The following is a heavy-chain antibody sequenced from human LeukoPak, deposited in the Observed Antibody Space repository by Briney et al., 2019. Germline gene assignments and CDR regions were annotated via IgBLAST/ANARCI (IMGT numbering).Heavy chain of an antibody. D-gene: IGHD2-2*01. CDR3: AREGQIVVVPATDAFDI. CDR2: ISSSSSYI. CDR1: GFTFSSYS. V-gene: IGHV3-21*01. Sequence: GGSLRFSCAASGFTFSSYSMNWVRQAPGKGLEWVSSISSSSSYIYYADSVKGRFTISRDNAKNSLYLQMNSLRAEDTAVYYCAREGQIVVVPATDAFDIWGQGTMVTVSS. J-gene: IGHJ3*02.